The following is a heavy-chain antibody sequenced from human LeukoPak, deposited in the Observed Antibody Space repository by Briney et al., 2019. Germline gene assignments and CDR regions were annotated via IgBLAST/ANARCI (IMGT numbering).Heavy chain of an antibody. CDR1: GGSINNYY. D-gene: IGHD3-10*01. J-gene: IGHJ4*02. CDR3: AGSSGDYGSGSYMDFAY. CDR2: IHYSGST. V-gene: IGHV4-59*01. Sequence: SETLSLTCTVSGGSINNYYWSWIRQPPGKGLEWIGYIHYSGSTNYNPSLKSRVTISVNMSKNQFSLRLSSVTAADTAIYYCAGSSGDYGSGSYMDFAYWGQGTLVTVSS.